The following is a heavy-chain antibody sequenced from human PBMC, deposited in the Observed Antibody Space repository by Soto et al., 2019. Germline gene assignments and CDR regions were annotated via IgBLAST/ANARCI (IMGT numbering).Heavy chain of an antibody. CDR1: GFTVSSNY. Sequence: PGGSLRLSCADSGFTVSSNYMSWVRQAPGKGLEWVSVIYSGGSTYYADSVKGRFTISRDNSKNTLYLQMNSLRAEDTAVYYCARDSLKFYYYGMDVWGQGTTVTVSS. V-gene: IGHV3-53*01. CDR3: ARDSLKFYYYGMDV. CDR2: IYSGGST. J-gene: IGHJ6*02.